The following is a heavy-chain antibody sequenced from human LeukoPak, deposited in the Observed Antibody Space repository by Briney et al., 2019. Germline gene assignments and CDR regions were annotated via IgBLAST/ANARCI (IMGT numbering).Heavy chain of an antibody. V-gene: IGHV4-30-4*01. CDR1: GGSISSGDYY. D-gene: IGHD5-18*01. Sequence: SETLSLTCTVSGGSISSGDYYWSRIRQPPGKGLEWIGYIYYSGSTYYNPSLKSRVTISVDTSKNQFSLKLSSVTAADTAVYYCARGGGPRIQLWLRVWYFDLWGRGTLVTVSS. J-gene: IGHJ2*01. CDR3: ARGGGPRIQLWLRVWYFDL. CDR2: IYYSGST.